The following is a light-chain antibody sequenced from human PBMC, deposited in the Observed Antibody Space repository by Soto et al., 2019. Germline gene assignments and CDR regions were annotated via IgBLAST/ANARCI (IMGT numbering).Light chain of an antibody. V-gene: IGKV3-11*01. J-gene: IGKJ3*01. CDR1: QSVSSH. Sequence: EIVLTQSPATLSLSPGETVTLSCRASQSVSSHLAWLQQKPGQAPRLLISSASNRATGVPARFSGSGSGTDFSLTISSLEPEDFAVYYCQQRSHWPFTFGPGTRVEIK. CDR2: SAS. CDR3: QQRSHWPFT.